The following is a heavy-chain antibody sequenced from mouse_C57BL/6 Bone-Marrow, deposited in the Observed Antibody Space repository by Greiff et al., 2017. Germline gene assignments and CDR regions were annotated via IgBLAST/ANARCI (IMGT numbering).Heavy chain of an antibody. CDR1: GFTFSSYA. V-gene: IGHV5-4*01. Sequence: EVQVVESGGGLVKPGGSLKLSCAASGFTFSSYAMSWVRQTPEKRLEWVATISDGGSYTYYPDNVKGRFTISRDNAKNNLYLQMSHLKSEDTAMYYCARDPYYYGSSPLFDYWGQGTTLTVSS. CDR2: ISDGGSYT. D-gene: IGHD1-1*01. CDR3: ARDPYYYGSSPLFDY. J-gene: IGHJ2*01.